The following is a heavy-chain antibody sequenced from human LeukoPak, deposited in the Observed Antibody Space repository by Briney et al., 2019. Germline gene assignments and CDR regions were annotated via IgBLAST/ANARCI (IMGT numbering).Heavy chain of an antibody. D-gene: IGHD1-26*01. Sequence: GASVKVSCKASGYTFTGYYMHWVRQAPGQGLEWMGWINPNGGGTNYAQKFQGRVTMTRDTSFSTAYMELSRLRSDDTAVYYCARGNLVGATYYFDYWGQGTLVTVSS. CDR3: ARGNLVGATYYFDY. J-gene: IGHJ4*02. CDR2: INPNGGGT. V-gene: IGHV1-2*02. CDR1: GYTFTGYY.